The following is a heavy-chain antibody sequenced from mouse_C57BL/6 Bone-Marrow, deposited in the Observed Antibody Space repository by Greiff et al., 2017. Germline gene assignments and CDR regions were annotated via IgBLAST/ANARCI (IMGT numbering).Heavy chain of an antibody. CDR3: ARSYYALDY. D-gene: IGHD1-1*01. CDR1: GFTFSDYG. V-gene: IGHV5-17*01. CDR2: ISSGSSTI. Sequence: EVKLMESGGGLVKPGGSLKLSCAASGFTFSDYGLHWVRQAPEKGLEWVAYISSGSSTIYYADTVKGRFTISRDNAKNTLFLQMTSLRSEDTAMYYCARSYYALDYWGQGTTLTVSS. J-gene: IGHJ2*01.